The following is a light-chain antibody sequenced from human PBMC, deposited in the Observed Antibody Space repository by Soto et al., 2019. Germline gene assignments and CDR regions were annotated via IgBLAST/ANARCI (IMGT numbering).Light chain of an antibody. CDR3: QQSYSTPIT. J-gene: IGKJ5*01. Sequence: IQLTQSPSSLSASVGDSVTITFLASQDIRTDLGWYQQKPGKAPKFLIYAASSLQSGVPSRFSGSGSGTDFTLTISSLQPEDFATYYCQQSYSTPITFGQGTRLEIK. CDR2: AAS. V-gene: IGKV1-39*01. CDR1: QDIRTD.